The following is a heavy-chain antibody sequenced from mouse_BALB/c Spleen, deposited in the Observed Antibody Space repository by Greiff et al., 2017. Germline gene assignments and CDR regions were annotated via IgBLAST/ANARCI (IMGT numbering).Heavy chain of an antibody. D-gene: IGHD2-13*01. CDR1: GDSITSGY. J-gene: IGHJ3*01. Sequence: DVKLVESGPSLVKPSQTLSLTCSVTGDSITSGYWNWIRKFPGNKLEYMGYISYSGSTYYNPSLKSRISITRDTSKNQYYLQLNSVTTEDTATYYCARRAYYGDFAWFAYWGQGTLVTVSA. CDR2: ISYSGST. CDR3: ARRAYYGDFAWFAY. V-gene: IGHV3-8*02.